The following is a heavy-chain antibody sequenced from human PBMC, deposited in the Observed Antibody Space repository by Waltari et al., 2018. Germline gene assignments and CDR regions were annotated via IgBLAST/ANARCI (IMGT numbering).Heavy chain of an antibody. D-gene: IGHD3-3*01. V-gene: IGHV4-34*01. J-gene: IGHJ5*02. Sequence: QVQLQQWGAGLLKPSETLSLTCSVSGASFSAYYWGWVRHVPGKGLEWIGQIRHPGNTNYNPSLQSRVAISIDTSRNQFSLRVFSVTAVDTGLYFCTRGGNYDFWSHRPFVDPWGQGTQVTVSS. CDR3: TRGGNYDFWSHRPFVDP. CDR1: GASFSAYY. CDR2: IRHPGNT.